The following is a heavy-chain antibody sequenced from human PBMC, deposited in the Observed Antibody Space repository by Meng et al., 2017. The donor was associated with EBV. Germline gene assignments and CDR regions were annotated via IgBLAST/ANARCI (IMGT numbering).Heavy chain of an antibody. CDR3: ANNPY. Sequence: VEPGGRLEPPGAPLRRPGSASGFTVRSYAMSWVRQAPGKGLEWVSAISGSAGSTYSADSVKGQFTISTDNSKNTLYLQMNSLTAEDTAVYYCANNPYWGQGTLVTVSS. CDR2: ISGSAGST. CDR1: GFTVRSYA. J-gene: IGHJ4*02. V-gene: IGHV3-23*04.